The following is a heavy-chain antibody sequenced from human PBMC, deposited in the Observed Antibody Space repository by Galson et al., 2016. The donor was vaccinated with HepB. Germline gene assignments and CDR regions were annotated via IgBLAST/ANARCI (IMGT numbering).Heavy chain of an antibody. V-gene: IGHV1-46*01. Sequence: SVKVSCKASGYTFTRYYMHWVRQAPGQGLEWMGIINPNGSSTSYSQKFQGRVTMTRDTSTSTVYMELSSVTTADTAVYYCARVLGSCSSAGCPYFYYYAMDVWGQGTTVTVSS. CDR1: GYTFTRYY. CDR2: INPNGSST. J-gene: IGHJ6*02. D-gene: IGHD2-2*01. CDR3: ARVLGSCSSAGCPYFYYYAMDV.